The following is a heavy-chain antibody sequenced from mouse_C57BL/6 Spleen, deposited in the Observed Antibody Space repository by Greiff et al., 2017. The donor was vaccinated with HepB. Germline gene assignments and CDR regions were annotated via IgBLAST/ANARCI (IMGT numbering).Heavy chain of an antibody. D-gene: IGHD2-5*01. J-gene: IGHJ2*01. V-gene: IGHV1-52*01. CDR3: ARLDSNHYFDY. CDR1: GYTFTSYW. Sequence: QVQLKQPGAELVRPGSSVKLSCKASGYTFTSYWMHWVKQRPIQGLEWIGNIDPSDSETHYNQKFKDKATLTVDKSSSTAYMQLSSLTSEDSAVYYCARLDSNHYFDYWGQGTTLTVSS. CDR2: IDPSDSET.